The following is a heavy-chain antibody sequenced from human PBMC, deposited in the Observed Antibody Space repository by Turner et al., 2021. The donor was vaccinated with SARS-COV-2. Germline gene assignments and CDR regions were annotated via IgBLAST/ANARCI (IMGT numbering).Heavy chain of an antibody. V-gene: IGHV3-53*02. CDR2: IYSGGST. CDR3: ARDIVVYGMDV. D-gene: IGHD2-15*01. Sequence: VQLVETGGGLIQPGGSLRLSCAASGFTVSSNYMSWVRQAPGKGLEWVSVIYSGGSTFYADSVKGRFTISRDNSKNTLYLQMNSLRAEDTAVYYCARDIVVYGMDVWGQGTTVTVSS. J-gene: IGHJ6*02. CDR1: GFTVSSNY.